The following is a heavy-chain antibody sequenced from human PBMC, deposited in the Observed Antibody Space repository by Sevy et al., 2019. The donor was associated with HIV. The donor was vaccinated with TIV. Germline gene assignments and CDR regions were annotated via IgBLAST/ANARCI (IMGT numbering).Heavy chain of an antibody. CDR3: ARGKPVGRITMIVVLDY. J-gene: IGHJ4*02. CDR1: GGSFSGYY. CDR2: INHSGST. V-gene: IGHV4-34*01. Sequence: SENLSLTCAVYGGSFSGYYWSWIRQPPGKGLEWIGEINHSGSTNYNPSLKSRVTISVDTSKNQFSLKLSSVTAADTDVYYCARGKPVGRITMIVVLDYWGQGTLVTVSS. D-gene: IGHD3-22*01.